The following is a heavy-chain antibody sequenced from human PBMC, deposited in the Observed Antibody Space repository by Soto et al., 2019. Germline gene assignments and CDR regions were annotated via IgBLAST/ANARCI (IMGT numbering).Heavy chain of an antibody. D-gene: IGHD2-15*01. Sequence: QVQLVESGGGVVQPGSSLRLSCVASGFTFSKYGMHWVRQAPGKGLEWVAFISYDGSNQDYVDSVKGRFTISRDNSKNTLYLQMNSLRVDDTAVYYCAPLVVLDTPVDYWCQGTLVTVSS. V-gene: IGHV3-30*03. CDR2: ISYDGSNQ. CDR1: GFTFSKYG. J-gene: IGHJ4*02. CDR3: APLVVLDTPVDY.